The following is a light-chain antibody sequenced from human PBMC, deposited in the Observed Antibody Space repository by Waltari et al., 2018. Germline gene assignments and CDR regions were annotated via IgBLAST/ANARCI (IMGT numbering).Light chain of an antibody. CDR2: AAS. Sequence: DIQMTQSPSSLSASVGDRITITCRESESIGRYLNWYQQRPGKAPKLLIYAASNLQSGAPSRFSGSGPGTAFTLTISSLQPEDSATYYCQQSYTSPYTFGQGT. CDR1: ESIGRY. V-gene: IGKV1-39*01. J-gene: IGKJ2*01. CDR3: QQSYTSPYT.